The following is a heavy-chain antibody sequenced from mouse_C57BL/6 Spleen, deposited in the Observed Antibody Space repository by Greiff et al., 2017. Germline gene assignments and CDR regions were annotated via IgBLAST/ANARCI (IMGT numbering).Heavy chain of an antibody. Sequence: EVHLVESGGGLVKPGGSLKLSCAASGFTFSSYAMSWVRQTPEKRLEWVATISDGGSYTYYPDNVKGRFTISRDNAKNNLYLQMSHLKSEDTAMYYCARDYDGDPHWYFDVWGTGTTVTVSS. CDR1: GFTFSSYA. D-gene: IGHD2-3*01. CDR3: ARDYDGDPHWYFDV. CDR2: ISDGGSYT. J-gene: IGHJ1*03. V-gene: IGHV5-4*01.